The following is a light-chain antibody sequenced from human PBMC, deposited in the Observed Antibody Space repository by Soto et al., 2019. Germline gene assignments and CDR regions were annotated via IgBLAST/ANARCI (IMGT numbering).Light chain of an antibody. J-gene: IGLJ2*01. CDR3: CSYAGSYTFV. CDR1: SSDVGGYNY. Sequence: QSALTQPRSVSGSPGQSVTISCTGTSSDVGGYNYVSWYQQHPGKAPKVTIYDVSKRPSGVPDRFSGSKSGNTASLTISGLQAEDEADYYCCSYAGSYTFVFGGGTKLTVL. CDR2: DVS. V-gene: IGLV2-11*01.